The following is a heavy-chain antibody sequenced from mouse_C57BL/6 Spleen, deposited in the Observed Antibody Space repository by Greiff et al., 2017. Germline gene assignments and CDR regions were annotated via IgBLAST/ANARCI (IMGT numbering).Heavy chain of an antibody. J-gene: IGHJ1*03. Sequence: EVQLQESGPGLVKPSQSLSLTCSVTGYSITSGYYWNWIRQFPGNKLEWMGYISYDGSNNYNPSLKNRTSITRDTSKNQFFLKLNSVTTEDTATYYCARGGAIVMNWYFDVWGTGTTVTVSS. CDR2: ISYDGSN. V-gene: IGHV3-6*01. D-gene: IGHD2-12*01. CDR1: GYSITSGYY. CDR3: ARGGAIVMNWYFDV.